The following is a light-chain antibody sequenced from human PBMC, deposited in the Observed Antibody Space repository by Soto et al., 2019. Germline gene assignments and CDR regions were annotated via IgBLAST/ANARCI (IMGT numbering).Light chain of an antibody. V-gene: IGLV1-40*01. J-gene: IGLJ3*02. Sequence: QSVLTQTPSVSGAPGQTVTISCTGTTSNEHWYQQLPGTAPKLLIFDNTNRPSGVPDRFSGSKSDTSASLAITGLQAEDEADYYCQFFDSLSGSVVFGGGTKLTVL. CDR2: DNT. CDR3: QFFDSLSGSVV. CDR1: TSN.